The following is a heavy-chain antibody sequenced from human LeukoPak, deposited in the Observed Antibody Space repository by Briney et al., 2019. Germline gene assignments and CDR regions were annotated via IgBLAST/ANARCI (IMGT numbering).Heavy chain of an antibody. CDR2: IYYSGST. CDR1: GGSISGYY. Sequence: SETLSLTCTVSGGSISGYYWSWIRQPPGKGLEWIGYIYYSGSTNYNPSLKSRVTISVDTSKNQFSLKLSSVTAADTAVYYCARSARGQQAFDYWGQGTLVTVSS. J-gene: IGHJ4*02. V-gene: IGHV4-59*08. D-gene: IGHD6-13*01. CDR3: ARSARGQQAFDY.